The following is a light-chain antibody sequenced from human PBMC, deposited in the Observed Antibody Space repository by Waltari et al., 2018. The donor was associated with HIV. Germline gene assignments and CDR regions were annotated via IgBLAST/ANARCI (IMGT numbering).Light chain of an antibody. V-gene: IGKV3-20*01. J-gene: IGKJ1*01. CDR2: GAL. CDR3: QQYDSPPWT. CDR1: QSFSSSF. Sequence: EIVLTQSPGTLSLSPGERATLSCRASQSFSSSFVAWYQQKVGQAPRLLIHGALTRATGIPERFSGSGSGTDFTLTISRLEPEDFAVYYCQQYDSPPWTFGQGTKVEIK.